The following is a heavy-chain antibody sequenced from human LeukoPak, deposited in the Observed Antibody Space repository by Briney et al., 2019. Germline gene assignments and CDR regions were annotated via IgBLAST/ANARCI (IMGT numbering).Heavy chain of an antibody. CDR1: GFTFSSYA. CDR2: MSYDGSNK. D-gene: IGHD3-16*01. CDR3: ARDGIRFSYYFDY. Sequence: PGGSLRLSCAASGFTFSSYAMHWVRQAPGKGLEWVAVMSYDGSNKYYADSVKGRFTISRDNSKNTLYLQMNSLRAEDTAVYYCARDGIRFSYYFDYWGQGTLVTVSS. J-gene: IGHJ4*02. V-gene: IGHV3-30-3*01.